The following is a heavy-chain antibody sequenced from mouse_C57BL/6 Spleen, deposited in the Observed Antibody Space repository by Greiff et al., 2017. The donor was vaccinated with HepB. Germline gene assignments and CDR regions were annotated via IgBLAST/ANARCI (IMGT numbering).Heavy chain of an antibody. J-gene: IGHJ4*01. CDR3: AREGTTVVATGYYAMDY. V-gene: IGHV1-54*01. Sequence: QVQLQQSGAELVRPGPSVKVSCKASGYAFTNYLIEWVKQRPGQGLEWIGVINPGSGGTNYNEKFKGKATLTADKSSSTAYMQLSSLTSEDSAVYFCAREGTTVVATGYYAMDYWGQGTSVTVSS. CDR1: GYAFTNYL. D-gene: IGHD1-1*01. CDR2: INPGSGGT.